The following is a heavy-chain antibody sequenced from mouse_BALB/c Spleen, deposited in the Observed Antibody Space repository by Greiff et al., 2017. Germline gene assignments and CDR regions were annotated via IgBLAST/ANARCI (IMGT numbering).Heavy chain of an antibody. CDR2: ISSGGGST. CDR1: GFSFSSYA. J-gene: IGHJ3*01. Sequence: EVKLVESGGGLVQPGGSLKLSCAASGFSFSSYAMSWVRQTPEKRLEWVEYISSGGGSTYYPATVKGRFTISRDKAKNTLYLQMSSLKSEDTAMYYCERRRGNYCWFAYWGQGTMVTVSA. D-gene: IGHD2-1*01. CDR3: ERRRGNYCWFAY. V-gene: IGHV5-12-2*01.